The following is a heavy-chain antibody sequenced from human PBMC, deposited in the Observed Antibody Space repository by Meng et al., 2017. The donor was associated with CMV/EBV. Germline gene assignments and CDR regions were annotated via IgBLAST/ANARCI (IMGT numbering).Heavy chain of an antibody. D-gene: IGHD6-13*01. V-gene: IGHV2-5*02. CDR3: AHHADIAAAGSYYY. Sequence: ITLQDSRPSLVKPPQPLSLTCTFSGFSLSTSGVGVGWIRQPPGKALEWLALIYWDDDKRYSPSLKSRLTITKDTSKNQVVLTMTNMDPVDTATYYCAHHADIAAAGSYYYWGQGTLVTVSS. CDR1: GFSLSTSGVG. CDR2: IYWDDDK. J-gene: IGHJ4*02.